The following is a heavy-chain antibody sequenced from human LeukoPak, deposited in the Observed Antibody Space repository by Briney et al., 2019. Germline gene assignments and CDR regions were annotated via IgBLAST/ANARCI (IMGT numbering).Heavy chain of an antibody. V-gene: IGHV1-69*16. CDR1: GGALSDYT. D-gene: IGHD3/OR15-3a*01. Sequence: SVKVSCKASGGALSDYTISWVRQAPGQGLEWMGAILPMLGTAKYAQSLQGRVTITTDDSSSTVYMELSSLGFEDTASYFCARDGLLTRTGMDVWGKGTTVTVSS. CDR2: ILPMLGTA. CDR3: ARDGLLTRTGMDV. J-gene: IGHJ6*03.